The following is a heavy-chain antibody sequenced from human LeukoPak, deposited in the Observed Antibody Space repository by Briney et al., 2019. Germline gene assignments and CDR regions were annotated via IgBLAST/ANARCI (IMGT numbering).Heavy chain of an antibody. V-gene: IGHV3-43*02. CDR2: ISADGGST. CDR1: GLTFHDYA. Sequence: GGSLRLSCVASGLTFHDYAMHWVRQAPGKGLEWVSLISADGGSTFYADSVRGRFSISRDNSKNSLYLQMNSLRTEDAAMYYCAKESGKFDYWGQGTLVAVSS. J-gene: IGHJ4*02. CDR3: AKESGKFDY.